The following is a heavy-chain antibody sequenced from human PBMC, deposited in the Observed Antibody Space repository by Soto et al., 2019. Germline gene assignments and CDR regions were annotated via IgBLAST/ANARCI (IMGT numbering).Heavy chain of an antibody. D-gene: IGHD4-17*01. CDR2: IYCSGST. Sequence: QVQLQESGPGLVKPSQTLSLTCSVSGGSISSGGYYWSWIRQLPGKGLEWIGYIYCSGSTYYNPSLKSRVIISLDTSKNQFSLKLSSVTAADTAVYYCARTNYGDYAHYYYGLDVWGQGTTVTVSS. V-gene: IGHV4-31*03. CDR3: ARTNYGDYAHYYYGLDV. J-gene: IGHJ6*02. CDR1: GGSISSGGYY.